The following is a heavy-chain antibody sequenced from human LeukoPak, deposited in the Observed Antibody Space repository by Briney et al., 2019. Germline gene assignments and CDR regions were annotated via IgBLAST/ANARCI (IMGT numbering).Heavy chain of an antibody. J-gene: IGHJ4*02. D-gene: IGHD3-10*01. CDR1: GFTLNNAW. V-gene: IGHV3-15*01. CDR3: ARPKGGGSENYFDY. Sequence: GGSLRLSCAASGFTLNNAWMSWVRQAPGKGLEWLGRIKRETDGGTIDYAAPVKGRFTISRDDSRNTLYLQMDSLKIEDTAVYYCARPKGGGSENYFDYWGQGTLVTVSS. CDR2: IKRETDGGTI.